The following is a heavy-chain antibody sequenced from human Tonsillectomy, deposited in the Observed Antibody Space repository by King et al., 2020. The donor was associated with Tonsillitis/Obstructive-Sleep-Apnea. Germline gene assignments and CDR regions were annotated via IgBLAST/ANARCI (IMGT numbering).Heavy chain of an antibody. V-gene: IGHV4-4*02. CDR2: IYHRGSA. J-gene: IGHJ2*01. CDR3: ARAETVYWYFDL. D-gene: IGHD4-17*01. CDR1: GGSISSSNW. Sequence: PLQESGPGLVRPSGTLSLTCAVSGGSISSSNWWSWVRQPPGKGLEWIGEIYHRGSANYNPSLKSRVTISVDKSKNQFSLKLSSVTAADTAVYYCARAETVYWYFDLWGRGTLVTVSA.